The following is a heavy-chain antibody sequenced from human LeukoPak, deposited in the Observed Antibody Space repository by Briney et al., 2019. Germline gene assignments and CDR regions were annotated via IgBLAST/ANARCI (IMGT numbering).Heavy chain of an antibody. CDR2: IKQDGSEK. V-gene: IGHV3-7*03. CDR1: RFTFSSYW. CDR3: AREGGIVATILLDY. D-gene: IGHD5-12*01. Sequence: PGGSLRLSCAASRFTFSSYWMSWVRQAPGKGLEWVANIKQDGSEKYYVDSVKGRFTISRDNAKNSLYLQMNSLRAEDTAVYYCAREGGIVATILLDYWGQGTLVTVSS. J-gene: IGHJ4*02.